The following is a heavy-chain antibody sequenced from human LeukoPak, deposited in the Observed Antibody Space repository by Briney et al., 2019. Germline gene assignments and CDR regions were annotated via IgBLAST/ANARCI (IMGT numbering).Heavy chain of an antibody. CDR1: GGSISSSNW. CDR2: IYHSGST. D-gene: IGHD3-22*01. V-gene: IGHV4-4*02. CDR3: ALTPYYYDSSGYSDY. Sequence: SGTLSLTCAVSGGSISSSNWWSWVRQPPGKGLEWIGEIYHSGSTNYNPSLKSRVTISVDKSKNQFSLKLSSVTAADTAVYYCALTPYYYDSSGYSDYWGQGTLVTVSS. J-gene: IGHJ4*02.